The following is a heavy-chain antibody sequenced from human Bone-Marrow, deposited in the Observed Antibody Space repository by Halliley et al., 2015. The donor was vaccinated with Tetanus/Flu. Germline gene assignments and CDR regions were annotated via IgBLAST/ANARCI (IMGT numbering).Heavy chain of an antibody. CDR2: IKSDGSDT. D-gene: IGHD3-10*01. CDR3: SPDWASAFGQLRGDR. V-gene: IGHV3-74*01. CDR1: GFTFSNYW. Sequence: SLRLSCAASGFTFSNYWMHWVRQAPGKGLVWVSGIKSDGSDTSYADSVKGRLTISRDNAKNTLYLQMNSRRAEDTAVYYCSPDWASAFGQLRGDRWGEGSLVSVSS. J-gene: IGHJ5*02.